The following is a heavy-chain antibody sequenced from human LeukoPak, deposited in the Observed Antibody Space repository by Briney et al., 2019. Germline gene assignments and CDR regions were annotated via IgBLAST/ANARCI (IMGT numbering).Heavy chain of an antibody. CDR1: GFTFSSYG. D-gene: IGHD3-10*02. CDR2: IRYDGSNK. Sequence: AGGSLRLSCAASGFTFSSYGMHWVRQAPGKGLEWVAFIRYDGSNKYYADSVKGRFTISRDDSKNTLYLQMNSLRAEDTAVYYCARDRYYVLDYWGQGILVTVSS. V-gene: IGHV3-30*02. CDR3: ARDRYYVLDY. J-gene: IGHJ4*02.